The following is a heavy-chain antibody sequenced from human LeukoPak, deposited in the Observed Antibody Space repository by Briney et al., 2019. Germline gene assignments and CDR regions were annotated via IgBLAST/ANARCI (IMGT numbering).Heavy chain of an antibody. J-gene: IGHJ2*01. Sequence: SETLSPTCTVSGGSISSYYWSWIRQPPGKGLEWIGYIYYSGSTNYNPSLKSRVTISVDTSKNQFSLKLSSVTAADTAVYYCARLQIRKAYDRTWYFDLWGRGTLVTVSS. CDR2: IYYSGST. CDR3: ARLQIRKAYDRTWYFDL. CDR1: GGSISSYY. D-gene: IGHD3-22*01. V-gene: IGHV4-59*08.